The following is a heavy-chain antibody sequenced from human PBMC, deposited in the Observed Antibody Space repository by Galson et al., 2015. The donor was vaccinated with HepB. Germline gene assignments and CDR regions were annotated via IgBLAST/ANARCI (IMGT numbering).Heavy chain of an antibody. Sequence: SLRLSCAASGFTFSSYSMNWVRQAPGKGLEWVSYISSSSSTIYYADSVKGRFTISRDNAKNSLYLQMNSLRDEDTAVYYCAREVAVAGRGYFDYWGQGTLVTVSS. D-gene: IGHD6-19*01. CDR2: ISSSSSTI. J-gene: IGHJ4*02. V-gene: IGHV3-48*02. CDR1: GFTFSSYS. CDR3: AREVAVAGRGYFDY.